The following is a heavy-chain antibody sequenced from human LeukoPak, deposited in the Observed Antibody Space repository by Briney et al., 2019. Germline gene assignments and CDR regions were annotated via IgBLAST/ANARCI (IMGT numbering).Heavy chain of an antibody. CDR1: GFTFSNYA. D-gene: IGHD3-9*01. V-gene: IGHV3-23*01. CDR3: AKVGTPGYVIYYFDY. Sequence: GGSLRLSCAASGFTFSNYAMSWVRQAPGKGLEWVSAISGSTGTTYYADSVKGRFTISRDNSKNTLYLHMNSLRAEDTAVYYCAKVGTPGYVIYYFDYWGQGTLVTVPS. J-gene: IGHJ4*02. CDR2: ISGSTGTT.